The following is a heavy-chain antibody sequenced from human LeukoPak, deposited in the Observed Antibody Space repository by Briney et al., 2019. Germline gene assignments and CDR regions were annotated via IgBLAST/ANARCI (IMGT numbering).Heavy chain of an antibody. V-gene: IGHV3-30*02. D-gene: IGHD4-17*01. CDR3: AKDHGASNYYYYYMDV. CDR1: GFTFSSYG. J-gene: IGHJ6*03. CDR2: IRYDGSNK. Sequence: GALRLFCAASGFTFSSYGMHWVRQAPGRGVEGVAFIRYDGSNKYYADSVKGRFTISIDNSKNTLYLQMNSLRAEDTAVYYCAKDHGASNYYYYYMDVWGKGTTVTVSS.